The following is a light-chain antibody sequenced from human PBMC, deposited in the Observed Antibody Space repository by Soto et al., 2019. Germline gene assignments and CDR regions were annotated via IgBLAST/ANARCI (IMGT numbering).Light chain of an antibody. V-gene: IGKV1-17*01. CDR1: QSIRND. J-gene: IGKJ1*01. Sequence: DIQMTQSPSSLSASVGDRVTITCRARQSIRNDLGWYQQKAGKAPKRLIYAASSLQSGVPSRVSGSGSGTEFTLIISSLQPEDFATYYCLQHNSYPLTFGQGTKVEIK. CDR2: AAS. CDR3: LQHNSYPLT.